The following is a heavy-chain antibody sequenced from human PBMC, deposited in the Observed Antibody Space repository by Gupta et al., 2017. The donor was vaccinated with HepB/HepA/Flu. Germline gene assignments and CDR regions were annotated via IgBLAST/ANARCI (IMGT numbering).Heavy chain of an antibody. CDR2: IKQDGSEK. Sequence: EVQLVESGGGLVQPGGSLRLSCAASGFTFSSYWMSWVRQAPGKGLEWVANIKQDGSEKYYVDSVKGRFTISRDNAKNSLYLQMNSLRAEDTAVYYCARSSLPLLWFGELSGADYYYYGMDVWGQGTTVTVSS. CDR1: GFTFSSYW. D-gene: IGHD3-10*01. V-gene: IGHV3-7*01. J-gene: IGHJ6*02. CDR3: ARSSLPLLWFGELSGADYYYYGMDV.